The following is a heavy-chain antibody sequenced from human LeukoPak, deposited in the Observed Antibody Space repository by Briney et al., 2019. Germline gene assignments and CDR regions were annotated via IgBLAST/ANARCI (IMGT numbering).Heavy chain of an antibody. CDR1: GGSISSSSYY. D-gene: IGHD3-22*01. Sequence: SETLSLTCTVSGGSISSSSYYWGWIRQPPGKGLEWIGSIYYSGSTYYNPSLKSRVTISVDTSKDQFSLKLSSVTAADTAVYYCARVTTMSYYFDYWGQGTLVTVSS. J-gene: IGHJ4*02. CDR2: IYYSGST. CDR3: ARVTTMSYYFDY. V-gene: IGHV4-39*07.